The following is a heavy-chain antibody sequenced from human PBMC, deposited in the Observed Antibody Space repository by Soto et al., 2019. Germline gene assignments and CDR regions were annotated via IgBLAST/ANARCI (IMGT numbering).Heavy chain of an antibody. Sequence: GGALRHSRAASGFTLCRYALSWGRPAPGKGLEWVSAISGSGGSTYYADSAKGRFTISRDNSRKTLYLQMNSLTVEDTAVYYCAKDRSSSASYGLDVWGQGTTVTVSS. CDR3: AKDRSSSASYGLDV. J-gene: IGHJ6*02. V-gene: IGHV3-23*01. CDR2: ISGSGGST. CDR1: GFTLCRYA. D-gene: IGHD6-13*01.